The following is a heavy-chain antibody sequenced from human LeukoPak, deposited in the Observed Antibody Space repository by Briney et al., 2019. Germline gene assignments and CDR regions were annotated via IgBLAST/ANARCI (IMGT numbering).Heavy chain of an antibody. J-gene: IGHJ4*02. CDR3: AKDRSSIAAAGTFDY. V-gene: IGHV3-23*01. Sequence: GGSLRLSCAASGFTFSSYAMSWVRQAPGKGLEWVSAISGSGGSTYYADSVKGRFTISRDNSKNTLYLQMNSLRAEDTAVYYRAKDRSSIAAAGTFDYWGQGTLVTVSS. D-gene: IGHD6-13*01. CDR1: GFTFSSYA. CDR2: ISGSGGST.